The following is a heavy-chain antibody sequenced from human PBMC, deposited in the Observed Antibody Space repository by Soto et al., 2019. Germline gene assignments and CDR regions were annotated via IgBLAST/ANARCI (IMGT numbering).Heavy chain of an antibody. CDR2: IYYSGST. D-gene: IGHD3-10*02. Sequence: SETLSLTCTVSGGSISSGGYYWSWIRQHPGKGLEWIGYIYYSGSTYYNPSLKSRVTISVDTSKNQFSLKLSSVTAADTAVYYCARDPGSVRGPEASYFDYWGQGTLVTVSS. CDR3: ARDPGSVRGPEASYFDY. V-gene: IGHV4-31*03. J-gene: IGHJ4*02. CDR1: GGSISSGGYY.